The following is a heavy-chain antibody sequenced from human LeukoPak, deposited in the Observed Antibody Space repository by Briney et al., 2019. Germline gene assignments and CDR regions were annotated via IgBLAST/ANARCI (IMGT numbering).Heavy chain of an antibody. CDR3: ARKENVYYYFDY. Sequence: SQTLSLTCAVSGGSISSGGYSWSWIRQPPGKGLEWIGYIYHSGSTYYNPSLQSRVTMSVDTSKNQFSLKPSSVTAVDTAVYYCARKENVYYYFDYWGQGTLVTVSS. CDR1: GGSISSGGYS. D-gene: IGHD3-10*01. J-gene: IGHJ4*02. CDR2: IYHSGST. V-gene: IGHV4-30-2*01.